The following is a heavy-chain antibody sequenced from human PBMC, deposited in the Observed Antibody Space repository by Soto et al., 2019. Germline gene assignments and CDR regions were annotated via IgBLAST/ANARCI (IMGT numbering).Heavy chain of an antibody. CDR3: SDWIDS. J-gene: IGHJ5*01. CDR2: IKPDESDT. V-gene: IGHV3-7*05. CDR1: GCMFSDSW. Sequence: GSLRLSCAASGCMFSDSWMNRVRQAPGKGLVRGANIKPDESDTTYVDSVKGRFTISRDNATKCLYLQMNSLRGDDTAVYYYSDWIDSWGQATLVTVSS.